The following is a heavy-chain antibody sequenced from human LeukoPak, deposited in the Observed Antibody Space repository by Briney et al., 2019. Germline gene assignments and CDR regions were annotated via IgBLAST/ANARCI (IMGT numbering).Heavy chain of an antibody. Sequence: SETLSLTCAVYSYSISSDNWWGWIRQPPGRGLEWIGYIYYSGSTYYNSSLKSRVTMSIDTSNNQFSLKLTSVTAVDTAVYYCVKKIAAAAWFDPWGQGTPVTVSS. CDR1: SYSISSDNW. CDR3: VKKIAAAAWFDP. CDR2: IYYSGST. D-gene: IGHD6-13*01. V-gene: IGHV4-28*01. J-gene: IGHJ5*02.